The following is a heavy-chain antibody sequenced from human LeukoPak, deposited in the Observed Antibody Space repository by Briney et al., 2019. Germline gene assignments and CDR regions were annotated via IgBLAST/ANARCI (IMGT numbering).Heavy chain of an antibody. V-gene: IGHV4-38-2*02. Sequence: SETLSLTCTVSGYSISSGYYWGWIRQPPGKGLEWIGSLYHSGSTYYNPSLKSRVTISVDTSKNQFSLKLSSVTAADTAVYYCATYYYGSGSYYNDWYFDLWGRGALVTVSS. J-gene: IGHJ2*01. D-gene: IGHD3-10*01. CDR3: ATYYYGSGSYYNDWYFDL. CDR2: LYHSGST. CDR1: GYSISSGYY.